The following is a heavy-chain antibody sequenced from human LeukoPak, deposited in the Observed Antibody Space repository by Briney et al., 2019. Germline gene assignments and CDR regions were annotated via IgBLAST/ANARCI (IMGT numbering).Heavy chain of an antibody. CDR3: ARLALAAGTGFDY. V-gene: IGHV1-2*02. Sequence: ASVKVSCKTSGYTFTGYYIHWVRQAPGQGLEWMGWINPNNGGTNYAQKFQGRVTMTTATSISTAYMELSSLTSDDSALYYCARLALAAGTGFDYWGQGTLVTVSS. CDR1: GYTFTGYY. D-gene: IGHD6-13*01. CDR2: INPNNGGT. J-gene: IGHJ4*02.